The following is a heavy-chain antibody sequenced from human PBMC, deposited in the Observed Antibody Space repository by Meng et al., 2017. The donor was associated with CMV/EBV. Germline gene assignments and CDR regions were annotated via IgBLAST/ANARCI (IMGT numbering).Heavy chain of an antibody. D-gene: IGHD5-18*01. J-gene: IGHJ4*02. CDR1: GFTFSSYA. Sequence: GESLKISCAASGFTFSSYAMPWVRQAPGKGLEWVAVISYDGSNKYYADSVKGRFTISRDNSKNTLYLQMNSLRAEDTAVYYCARGWLRARIDYWGQGTLVTVSS. CDR3: ARGWLRARIDY. V-gene: IGHV3-30*04. CDR2: ISYDGSNK.